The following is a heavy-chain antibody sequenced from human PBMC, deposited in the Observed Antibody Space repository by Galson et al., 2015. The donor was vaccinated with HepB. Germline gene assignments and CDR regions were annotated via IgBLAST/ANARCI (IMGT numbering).Heavy chain of an antibody. CDR3: ARQSMITFGGVLALPGPFDP. CDR2: IYYSGST. CDR1: GGSISSHY. Sequence: ETLSLTCTVSGGSISSHYWSWIRQPPGKGLEWIGYIYYSGSTNYNPSPKSRVTISVDTSKNQFSLKLSSVTAADTAVYYCARQSMITFGGVLALPGPFDPWGQGTLVTVSS. V-gene: IGHV4-59*08. D-gene: IGHD3-16*02. J-gene: IGHJ5*02.